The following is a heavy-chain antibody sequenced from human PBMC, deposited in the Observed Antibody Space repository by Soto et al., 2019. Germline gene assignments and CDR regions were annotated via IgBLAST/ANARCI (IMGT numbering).Heavy chain of an antibody. CDR1: GGSISSYY. V-gene: IGHV4-59*01. Sequence: SETLSLTCTVSGGSISSYYWSWIRQPPGKGLEWIGYIYYSGSTNYNPSLKSRVTISVDTSKNQFSLKLSSVTAADTAVYYCARDFWSGYYDYWGQGTLVTVYS. J-gene: IGHJ4*02. CDR3: ARDFWSGYYDY. D-gene: IGHD3-3*01. CDR2: IYYSGST.